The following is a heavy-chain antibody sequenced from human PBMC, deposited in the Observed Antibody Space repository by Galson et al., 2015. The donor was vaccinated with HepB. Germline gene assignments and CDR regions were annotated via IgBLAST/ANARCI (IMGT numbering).Heavy chain of an antibody. V-gene: IGHV3-23*01. CDR1: GFTFSSYA. D-gene: IGHD6-6*01. CDR3: AKGSDTSKKAIAAPDY. J-gene: IGHJ4*02. Sequence: SLRLSCAASGFTFSSYAMSWVRQAPGKGLEWVSAISGSGGSTYYADSVKGRFTISRDNSKNTLYLQMNSLRAEDTAVYYCAKGSDTSKKAIAAPDYWGQGTLVTVSS. CDR2: ISGSGGST.